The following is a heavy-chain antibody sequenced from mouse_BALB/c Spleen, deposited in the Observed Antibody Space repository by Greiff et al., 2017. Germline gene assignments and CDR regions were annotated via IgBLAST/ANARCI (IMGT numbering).Heavy chain of an antibody. V-gene: IGHV5-6-5*01. D-gene: IGHD1-1*01. Sequence: DVMLVESGGGLVKPGGSLKLSCAASGFTFSSYAMSWVRQTPEKRLEWVASISSGGSTYYPDSVKGRFTISRDNARNILYLQMSSLRSEDTAMYYCARGRFYGSFDYWGQGTTLTVSS. CDR1: GFTFSSYA. J-gene: IGHJ2*01. CDR3: ARGRFYGSFDY. CDR2: ISSGGST.